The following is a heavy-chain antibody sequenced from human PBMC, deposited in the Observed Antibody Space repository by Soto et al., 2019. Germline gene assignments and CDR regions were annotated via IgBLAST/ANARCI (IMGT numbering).Heavy chain of an antibody. CDR2: IVVGSGNT. Sequence: SVKVSCKASGFTFTSSAVQWVRQARGQRLEWIGWIVVGSGNTNYAQKFQERVTITRDMSTSTAYVELSSLRSEDTAVYYCAAEGQIDDAFDIWGQGTMVTVSS. V-gene: IGHV1-58*01. CDR1: GFTFTSSA. J-gene: IGHJ3*02. CDR3: AAEGQIDDAFDI.